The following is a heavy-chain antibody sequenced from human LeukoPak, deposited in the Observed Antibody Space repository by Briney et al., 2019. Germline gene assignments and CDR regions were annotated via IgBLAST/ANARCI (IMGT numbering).Heavy chain of an antibody. CDR1: GGSISSGSYY. D-gene: IGHD3-10*01. CDR3: ARVGGYYYGSGYYYFDY. Sequence: SETLSLTCTVSGGSISSGSYYWSWIRQPPGKGLEWIGYIYYSGSTNYNPSLKSRVTISVDTSKNQFSLKLSSVTAADTAVYYCARVGGYYYGSGYYYFDYRGQGTLVTVSS. CDR2: IYYSGST. J-gene: IGHJ4*02. V-gene: IGHV4-61*01.